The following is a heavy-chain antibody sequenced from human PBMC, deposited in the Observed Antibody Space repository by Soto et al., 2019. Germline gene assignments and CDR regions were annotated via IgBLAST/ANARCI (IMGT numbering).Heavy chain of an antibody. J-gene: IGHJ6*02. CDR2: IYYSGST. CDR1: GGSISSGDYY. Sequence: QVQLQESGPGLVKPSQTLSLTCTVSGGSISSGDYYWSWIRQPLGKGLEWIGYIYYSGSTYYNPSLQSRVTISVDTSKNQFSLKRSSVTAADTAVYYCARVGFGELLAHGMDVWGQGTTVTVSS. V-gene: IGHV4-30-4*01. D-gene: IGHD3-10*01. CDR3: ARVGFGELLAHGMDV.